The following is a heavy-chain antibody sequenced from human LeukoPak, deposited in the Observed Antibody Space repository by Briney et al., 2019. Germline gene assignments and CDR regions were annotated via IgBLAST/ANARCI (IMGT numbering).Heavy chain of an antibody. D-gene: IGHD5-18*01. V-gene: IGHV3-20*04. Sequence: GGSLRLSCAASGFTFDDYGMSWVRQVPGKGLEWVSGINWNGGSTGNADSVKGRFTISRDNAKNSLYLQMNSLRGEDTAVYYCARFRTAMQLWKGYYFDYWGQGTLVTVSS. CDR1: GFTFDDYG. CDR3: ARFRTAMQLWKGYYFDY. J-gene: IGHJ4*02. CDR2: INWNGGST.